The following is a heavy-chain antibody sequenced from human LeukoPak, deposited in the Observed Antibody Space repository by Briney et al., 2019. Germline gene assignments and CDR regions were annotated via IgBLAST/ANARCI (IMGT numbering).Heavy chain of an antibody. D-gene: IGHD2/OR15-2a*01. CDR1: GSNFSKIG. CDR3: ATYHFGNSACKD. J-gene: IGHJ4*02. Sequence: GSLHPPRLASGSNFSKIGLTWVPQAPGKGLGWVANIKKDGGEKSYADSVKGRFTISRDNVKNSLYLQMNSLRADDTAVYYCATYHFGNSACKDWGQGTLVTVSS. CDR2: IKKDGGEK. V-gene: IGHV3-7*03.